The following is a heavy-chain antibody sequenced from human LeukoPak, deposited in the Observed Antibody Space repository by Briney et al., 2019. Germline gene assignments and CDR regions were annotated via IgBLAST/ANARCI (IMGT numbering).Heavy chain of an antibody. D-gene: IGHD4-17*01. J-gene: IGHJ4*02. Sequence: GESLKISCKGFGYSFSNYWIGWVRQMPGKGLDWMGIIYPHDSETRYSPSFQGQVTISADRSISTAYLQWSSLKASDTAMYYCARRDYYGDYFFDSWGQGTLVTVSS. CDR3: ARRDYYGDYFFDS. V-gene: IGHV5-51*01. CDR1: GYSFSNYW. CDR2: IYPHDSET.